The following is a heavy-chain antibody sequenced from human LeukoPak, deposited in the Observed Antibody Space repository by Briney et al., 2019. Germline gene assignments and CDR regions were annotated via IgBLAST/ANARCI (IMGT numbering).Heavy chain of an antibody. CDR3: AREREVQWLTPLSSYYYYGMDV. D-gene: IGHD6-19*01. V-gene: IGHV3-21*01. Sequence: PGGSLRLSCAASEFTFSSYSMNWVRQAPGKGLEWVSSISSSSSYIYYADSVKGRFTISRDNAKNSLYLQMNSLRAEDTAVYYCAREREVQWLTPLSSYYYYGMDVWGQGTTVTVSS. CDR2: ISSSSSYI. J-gene: IGHJ6*02. CDR1: EFTFSSYS.